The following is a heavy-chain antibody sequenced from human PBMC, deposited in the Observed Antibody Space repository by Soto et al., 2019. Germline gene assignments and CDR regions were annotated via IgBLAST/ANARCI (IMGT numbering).Heavy chain of an antibody. CDR3: ARGPRGWYGFDY. Sequence: EVQLVESGGGLVQPGGSLRLSCAGSGFALSSSWMHWVRQDPGKGLVWVSRINFDGSSTDYADSVRGRFTISRDNAKNTLYLAMNSLRADDTAVYHCARGPRGWYGFDYWGQGTLVTVSS. CDR2: INFDGSST. D-gene: IGHD6-19*01. CDR1: GFALSSSW. V-gene: IGHV3-74*01. J-gene: IGHJ4*02.